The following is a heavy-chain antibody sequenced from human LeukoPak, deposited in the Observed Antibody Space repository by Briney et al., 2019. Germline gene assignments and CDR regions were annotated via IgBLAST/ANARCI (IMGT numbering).Heavy chain of an antibody. V-gene: IGHV3-30*02. J-gene: IGHJ4*02. D-gene: IGHD3-16*02. Sequence: GGSLRLSCAASGFTFSSYGMHWVRQAPGKGLEWVAFIRYDGSNKYYADSVKGRFTISRDNSKNTLYLQMNSLRAEDTAVYYCARDQWVGGYYDYVWGSYRYTVLADYWGQGTLVTVSS. CDR2: IRYDGSNK. CDR1: GFTFSSYG. CDR3: ARDQWVGGYYDYVWGSYRYTVLADY.